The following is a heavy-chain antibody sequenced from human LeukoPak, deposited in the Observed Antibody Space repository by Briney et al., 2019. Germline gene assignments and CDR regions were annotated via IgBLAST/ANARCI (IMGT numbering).Heavy chain of an antibody. V-gene: IGHV3-64D*09. CDR2: ISSNGGST. D-gene: IGHD4-17*01. Sequence: GGSLGLSCSASGFTFSSYAMHWVRQAPGKGLEYVSAISSNGGSTYYADSVKGRFTISRDNSKNTLYLQMSSLRAEDTAVYYCVKDGTVTTSSEYFDLWGRGTLVTVSS. CDR3: VKDGTVTTSSEYFDL. CDR1: GFTFSSYA. J-gene: IGHJ2*01.